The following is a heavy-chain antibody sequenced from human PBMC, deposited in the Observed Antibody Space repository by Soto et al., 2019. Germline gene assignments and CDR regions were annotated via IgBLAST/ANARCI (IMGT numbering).Heavy chain of an antibody. V-gene: IGHV3-23*01. CDR1: GFTFSSYA. D-gene: IGHD6-13*01. Sequence: GGSLRLSCAASGFTFSSYAMSWVRQAPGKGLEWVSAISGSGGSTYYADSVKGRFTISRDNSKNTLYLQMNSLGAEDTAVYYCAKAGQQLPTYWYFDLWGRGTLVTVSS. CDR3: AKAGQQLPTYWYFDL. J-gene: IGHJ2*01. CDR2: ISGSGGST.